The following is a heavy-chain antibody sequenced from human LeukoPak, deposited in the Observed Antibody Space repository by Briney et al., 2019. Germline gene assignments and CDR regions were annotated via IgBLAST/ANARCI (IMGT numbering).Heavy chain of an antibody. D-gene: IGHD2-21*01. Sequence: PGGSLRLSCAASGFTFSSYWMSWVRQAPGKGLEWVSAISGSGGSTYYADSVKGRFTISRDNSKNTLYLQMNSLRAEDTAVYYCAKQGRSYSAFDIWGQGTMVTVSS. CDR2: ISGSGGST. V-gene: IGHV3-23*01. CDR3: AKQGRSYSAFDI. CDR1: GFTFSSYW. J-gene: IGHJ3*02.